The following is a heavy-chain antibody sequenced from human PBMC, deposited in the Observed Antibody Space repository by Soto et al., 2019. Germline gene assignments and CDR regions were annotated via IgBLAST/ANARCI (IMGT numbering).Heavy chain of an antibody. D-gene: IGHD6-25*01. CDR3: AREKRANGYFEY. CDR2: IKQAGSEK. CDR1: GFTFSAYW. Sequence: EVQLVESGGGLVQTGGSLRLSCAASGFTFSAYWMSWVRQAPGKGLEWVANIKQAGSEKYYVDSVNGRFIISRDDAKNSLFLQVNRLRVEDTAVYYCAREKRANGYFEYWGQGTLVTVSS. J-gene: IGHJ4*02. V-gene: IGHV3-7*01.